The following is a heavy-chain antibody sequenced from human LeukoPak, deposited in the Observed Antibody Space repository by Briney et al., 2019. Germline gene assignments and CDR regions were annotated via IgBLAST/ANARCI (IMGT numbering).Heavy chain of an antibody. J-gene: IGHJ5*02. D-gene: IGHD5-18*01. CDR1: GGTFSSYA. V-gene: IGHV1-69*05. Sequence: SVKVSCKASGGTFSSYAISWVRQAPGQGLEWMGGIIPIFGTANYAQKFQGRVTITTDESTSTAYMELSSLRSEDTAVYYCARSEIYNYGYNPNTKFDLWGQGTLVTVSS. CDR2: IIPIFGTA. CDR3: ARSEIYNYGYNPNTKFDL.